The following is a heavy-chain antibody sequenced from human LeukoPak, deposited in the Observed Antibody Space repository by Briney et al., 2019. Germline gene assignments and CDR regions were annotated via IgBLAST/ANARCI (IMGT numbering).Heavy chain of an antibody. CDR1: GVSISGQW. Sequence: GGSLRLSCVASGVSISGQWMNWVRQAPGQGLEWVANIKHDGSEEYYVDSVKGRFTISRDNPKNSLYLLMNSLRAEDTAMYYCARDFIHRSGEANYWGQGTLVTVSS. V-gene: IGHV3-7*03. J-gene: IGHJ4*02. D-gene: IGHD3-22*01. CDR2: IKHDGSEE. CDR3: ARDFIHRSGEANY.